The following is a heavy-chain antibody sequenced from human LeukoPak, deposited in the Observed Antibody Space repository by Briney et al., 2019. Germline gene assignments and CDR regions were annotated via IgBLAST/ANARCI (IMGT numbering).Heavy chain of an antibody. CDR1: GYSISSGYY. J-gene: IGHJ6*03. CDR2: IYHSGTT. CDR3: ARDFSSSSSVYYYYYMDV. D-gene: IGHD6-6*01. V-gene: IGHV4-38-2*02. Sequence: SETLSLTCTVSGYSISSGYYWGWIRQPPGKGLEWIGSIYHSGTTFYNPSLKSRVTMSVDTSKNQFSLSLSSVTAADTAVYHCARDFSSSSSVYYYYYMDVWGKGTTVTVSS.